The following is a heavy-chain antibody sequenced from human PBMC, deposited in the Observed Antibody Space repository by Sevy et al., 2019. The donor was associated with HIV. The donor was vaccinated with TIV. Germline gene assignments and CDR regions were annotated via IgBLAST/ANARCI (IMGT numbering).Heavy chain of an antibody. D-gene: IGHD1-26*01. CDR2: IIGDGSST. J-gene: IGHJ4*02. CDR3: AGAKSGSLDY. CDR1: GFTFSNYW. V-gene: IGHV3-74*01. Sequence: GGSLRLSCAASGFTFSNYWMHWVRQAPGRGLVWVSRIIGDGSSTTYGDSVKGRFTISRDNAKNILYLQMNSLRVEDTAVYYCAGAKSGSLDYWGQGSLVTVSS.